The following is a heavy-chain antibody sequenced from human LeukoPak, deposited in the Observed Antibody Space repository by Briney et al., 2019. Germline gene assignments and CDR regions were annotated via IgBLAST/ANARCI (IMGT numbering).Heavy chain of an antibody. CDR1: GFIFSSYA. J-gene: IGHJ4*02. V-gene: IGHV3-30-3*01. Sequence: GGSLTLSCAASGFIFSSYAMHWVRQAPGKGLEWVAVISYDGSNKYYADSVKGRFTITRDNSKNTLYLQMNSLRAEDTAVYYCARIQYWGQGTLVTVSS. CDR2: ISYDGSNK. CDR3: ARIQY.